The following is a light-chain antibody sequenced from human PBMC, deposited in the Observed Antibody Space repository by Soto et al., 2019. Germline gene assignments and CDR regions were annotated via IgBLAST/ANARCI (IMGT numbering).Light chain of an antibody. CDR3: QQRSKWPLT. CDR2: DAS. CDR1: QSVTDF. V-gene: IGKV3-11*01. Sequence: EIVLTQSRDTLCLAPGEKATLSCRASQSVTDFLAWYQQKPGQAPRLLIYDASNRATGIPARFSGSGSGTDFTLTISSLEPEDFAVYYCQQRSKWPLTFGGGTKVDIK. J-gene: IGKJ4*01.